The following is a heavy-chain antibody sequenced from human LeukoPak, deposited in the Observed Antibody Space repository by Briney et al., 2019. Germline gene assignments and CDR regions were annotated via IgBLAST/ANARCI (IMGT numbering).Heavy chain of an antibody. CDR2: IHPNSGGT. V-gene: IGHV1-2*02. Sequence: ASVKVSCKASGYTLTGYYMHSVRQAPGQEREWMGWIHPNSGGTNYAQKFQGRVTMTRDTSISTAYMELSRLRSDDTAVYYCARASTYSSGWLSSWGQGTLVTVSS. CDR3: ARASTYSSGWLSS. J-gene: IGHJ5*02. CDR1: GYTLTGYY. D-gene: IGHD6-19*01.